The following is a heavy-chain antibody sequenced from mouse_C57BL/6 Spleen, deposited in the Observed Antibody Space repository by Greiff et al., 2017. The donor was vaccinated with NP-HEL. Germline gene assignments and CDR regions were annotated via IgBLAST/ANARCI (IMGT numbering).Heavy chain of an antibody. D-gene: IGHD3-3*01. J-gene: IGHJ4*01. Sequence: QVQLQQPGAELVMPGASVKLSCKASGYTFTRYWMHWVKQRPGQGLEWIGEIDPSDSYTNYNQKFKGKSTLTVDKSSSTAYMQLSSLTSEDSAVYYCARGRTGAMDYWGQGTSVTVSS. CDR2: IDPSDSYT. CDR3: ARGRTGAMDY. CDR1: GYTFTRYW. V-gene: IGHV1-69*01.